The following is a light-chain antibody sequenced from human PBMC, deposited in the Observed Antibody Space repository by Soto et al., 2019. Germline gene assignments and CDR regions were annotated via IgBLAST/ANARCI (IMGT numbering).Light chain of an antibody. CDR2: AAS. V-gene: IGKV1-8*01. CDR1: QGISSY. CDR3: QQYYSYPRT. J-gene: IGKJ1*01. Sequence: ALRMTQSPSSLSASTGDRVTITCRASQGISSYLAWYQQKPGKAPKLLIYAASTLQSGVPSRFSGSGSGTDFTLTISRLQSEDFATYYCQQYYSYPRTCGQGTKVEIK.